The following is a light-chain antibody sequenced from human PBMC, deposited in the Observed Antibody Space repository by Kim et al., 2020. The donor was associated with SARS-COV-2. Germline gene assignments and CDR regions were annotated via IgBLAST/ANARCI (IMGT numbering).Light chain of an antibody. CDR2: NTT. J-gene: IGLJ3*02. CDR3: VLYTGGGWV. V-gene: IGLV7-43*01. Sequence: QSVVTQEPSLTVSPGGTVTLTCASSTGAVTSGSFPNWFQQKPGQSPRALIYNTTKKRPWTPARFSGSLFGDKAALTLSGVRPEDEAEYYCVLYTGGGWVFGGGTQLTVL. CDR1: TGAVTSGSF.